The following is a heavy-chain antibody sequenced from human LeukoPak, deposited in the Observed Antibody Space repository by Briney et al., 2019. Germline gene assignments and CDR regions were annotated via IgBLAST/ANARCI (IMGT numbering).Heavy chain of an antibody. Sequence: GGSLRLSCAASGFTFSSYAMGWVRQAPGKGLEWVSAISGSGGSTYYADSVKGRFTISRDNSKNTLYLQMNSLRAEDTAVYYCAADPIAAAGTGGILFDYWGQGTLVTVSS. V-gene: IGHV3-23*01. D-gene: IGHD6-13*01. J-gene: IGHJ4*02. CDR3: AADPIAAAGTGGILFDY. CDR1: GFTFSSYA. CDR2: ISGSGGST.